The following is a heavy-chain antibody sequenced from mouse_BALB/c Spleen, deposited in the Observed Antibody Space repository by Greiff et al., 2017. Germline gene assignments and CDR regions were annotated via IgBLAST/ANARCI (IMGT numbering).Heavy chain of an antibody. CDR1: GFTFSSYA. V-gene: IGHV5-9-4*01. J-gene: IGHJ4*01. Sequence: EVKLVESGGGLVKPGGSLKLSCAASGFTFSSYAMSWVRQSPEKRLEWVAEISSGGSYTYYPDTVTGRFTISRDNAKNTLYLEMSSLRSEDTAMYYCAREGLRGAMDYWGQGTSVTVSS. CDR3: AREGLRGAMDY. D-gene: IGHD1-1*01. CDR2: ISSGGSYT.